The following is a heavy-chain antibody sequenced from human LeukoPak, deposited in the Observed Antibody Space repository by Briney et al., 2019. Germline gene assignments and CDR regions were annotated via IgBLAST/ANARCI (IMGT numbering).Heavy chain of an antibody. Sequence: ASVKVSCKASGYTFTSYYMHWVRQAPGQGLEWMGIINPSGGTKSYAQKFQGRVTMTRDTSTGTVYMELSSLTSEDTAVYYCARWLDAADYWGQGTLVTVSS. J-gene: IGHJ4*02. V-gene: IGHV1-46*01. D-gene: IGHD6-13*01. CDR1: GYTFTSYY. CDR2: INPSGGTK. CDR3: ARWLDAADY.